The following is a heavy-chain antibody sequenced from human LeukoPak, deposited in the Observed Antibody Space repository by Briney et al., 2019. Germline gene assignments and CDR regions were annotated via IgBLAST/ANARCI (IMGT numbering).Heavy chain of an antibody. CDR2: IYDSGST. CDR3: ARSLITANWFDP. D-gene: IGHD3-16*01. J-gene: IGHJ5*02. V-gene: IGHV4-59*01. CDR1: GXSLNSYY. Sequence: SETLSLTCTVSGXSLNSYYGTWIRQPPGKGLEWIGYIYDSGSTNYNPSLKSRVTLSLDTPKNQFSLRLTSVTAADTAVYFCARSLITANWFDPWGQGTLVTVSS.